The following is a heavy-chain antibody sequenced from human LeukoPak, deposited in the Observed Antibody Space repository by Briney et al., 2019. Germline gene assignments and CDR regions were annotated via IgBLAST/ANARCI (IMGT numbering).Heavy chain of an antibody. CDR2: IYSAGFT. V-gene: IGHV3-53*01. CDR1: GFTPRSHS. Sequence: GGSLRLSCAASGFTPRSHSISWVRQAPGKGLEWVSVIYSAGFTDYADSVKGGFSISRNNSTNTLYLQMNSLRAEDTSLYHCARADSNGWSNYWGQGTLVTVSS. D-gene: IGHD6-19*01. CDR3: ARADSNGWSNY. J-gene: IGHJ4*02.